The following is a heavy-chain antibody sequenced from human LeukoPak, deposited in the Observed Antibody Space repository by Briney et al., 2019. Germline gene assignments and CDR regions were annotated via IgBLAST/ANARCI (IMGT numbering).Heavy chain of an antibody. CDR2: LYSDGNT. D-gene: IGHD2-2*01. J-gene: IGHJ4*02. CDR3: ARGVEPPAANTLAY. V-gene: IGHV3-53*01. Sequence: PGGSLRLSCAASGFTVITNVMTWVRQAPGKGLEWVSVLYSDGNTKYADSVQGRFTISRDNSKNTLYLEMNSLSPDDTAVYYCARGVEPPAANTLAYWGQGTLVTVSS. CDR1: GFTVITNV.